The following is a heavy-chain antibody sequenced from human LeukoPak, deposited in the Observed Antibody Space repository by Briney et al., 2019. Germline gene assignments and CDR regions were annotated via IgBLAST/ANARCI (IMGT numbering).Heavy chain of an antibody. Sequence: PGGSLRLSCAASGFTFSSYSMNWVRQAPGKGLEWVGRIKSKTDGGTTDYAAPVKGKFTMSRDDSKNTVYLQMNSLKTEDTAVYYCTTSACTNGVCYTSVNYWGQGTLVTVSS. CDR1: GFTFSSYS. V-gene: IGHV3-15*01. D-gene: IGHD2-8*01. J-gene: IGHJ4*02. CDR3: TTSACTNGVCYTSVNY. CDR2: IKSKTDGGTT.